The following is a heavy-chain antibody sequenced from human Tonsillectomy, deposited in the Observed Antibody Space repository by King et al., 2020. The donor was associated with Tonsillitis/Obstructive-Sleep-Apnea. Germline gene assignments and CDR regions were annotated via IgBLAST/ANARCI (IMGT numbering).Heavy chain of an antibody. J-gene: IGHJ6*03. V-gene: IGHV2-70*11. D-gene: IGHD4-17*01. CDR2: IDWDDNK. CDR3: ARMYGDPQSYMDV. CDR1: GFSLTTSGMC. Sequence: VTLKESGPALVKPTQTLTLTCTFSGFSLTTSGMCVSWIRQPPGKALEWLARIDWDDNKDYSASLKTRLTISKDTSKSHVVLTMTNIDPVHTATYYCARMYGDPQSYMDVWGKGTTVTVSS.